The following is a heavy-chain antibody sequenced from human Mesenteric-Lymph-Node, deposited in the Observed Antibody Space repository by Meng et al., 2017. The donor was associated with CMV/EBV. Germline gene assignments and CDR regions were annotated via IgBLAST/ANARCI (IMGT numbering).Heavy chain of an antibody. Sequence: CAVFGGSISSSSWWSWVRQPPGKGLEWIGEIYHSGSTNYNPSLKSRVTMSVDKSKNQFSLKLSSVTAADTAVYYCARDYYGSGRVDPWGQGTLVTVSS. CDR3: ARDYYGSGRVDP. CDR1: GGSISSSSW. D-gene: IGHD3-10*01. CDR2: IYHSGST. V-gene: IGHV4-4*02. J-gene: IGHJ5*02.